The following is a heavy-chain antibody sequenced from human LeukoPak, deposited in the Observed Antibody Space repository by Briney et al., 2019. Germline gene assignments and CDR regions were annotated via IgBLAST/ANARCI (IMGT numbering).Heavy chain of an antibody. V-gene: IGHV4-39*07. CDR1: GVSISSSYSY. D-gene: IGHD3-22*01. Sequence: PSETLSLTCTVSGVSISSSYSYWGWIRQPPGMGLEWIGSIYYTGNTYYNPSLKSRVTISVDTSKNQFSLKLSSVTAADTAVYYCAREIITMIVVVTQGWFDPWGQGTLVTVSS. CDR2: IYYTGNT. CDR3: AREIITMIVVVTQGWFDP. J-gene: IGHJ5*02.